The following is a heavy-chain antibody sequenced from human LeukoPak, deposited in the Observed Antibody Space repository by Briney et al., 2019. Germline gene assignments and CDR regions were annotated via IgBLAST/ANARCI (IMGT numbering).Heavy chain of an antibody. CDR3: ARDGMEYNYGYRDFYYGLDV. D-gene: IGHD5-18*01. Sequence: SETLSLTCAVYGGSFSGYYWSWIRQPPGKGLEWIGEINHSGSTNYKPALKSRATISLDTSKYHFSLSLTSVTAADTAVYYCARDGMEYNYGYRDFYYGLDVWGQGTTVTVSS. V-gene: IGHV4-34*01. J-gene: IGHJ6*02. CDR2: INHSGST. CDR1: GGSFSGYY.